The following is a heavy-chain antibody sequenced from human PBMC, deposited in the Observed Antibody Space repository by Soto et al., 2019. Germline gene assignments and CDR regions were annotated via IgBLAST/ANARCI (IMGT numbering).Heavy chain of an antibody. CDR2: SKSKTAGGTT. CDR3: VSEVSGAFHI. D-gene: IGHD6-25*01. CDR1: GFTFSNAW. Sequence: VGSLRLSCAASGFTFSNAWMNWVRQTPGKGLEWVGLSKSKTAGGTTDYTAPVKGRFTISRDDSENTLYLQMNSLKVEDTALYYCVSEVSGAFHIWGQGTMVTVSS. V-gene: IGHV3-15*01. J-gene: IGHJ3*02.